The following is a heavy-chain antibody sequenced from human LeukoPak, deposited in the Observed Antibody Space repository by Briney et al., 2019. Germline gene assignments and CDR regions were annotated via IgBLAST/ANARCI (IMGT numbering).Heavy chain of an antibody. CDR3: TTVKPYSYGFDY. V-gene: IGHV3-15*01. CDR1: GFTLSNAW. D-gene: IGHD5-18*01. Sequence: GGSLTVSCAASGFTLSNAWMSEVGQAPGKGRAWVGRIKSKTDGGTTDYAAPVKGRFTISRDDSKNTLYLQMNSLKTEDTAVYYCTTVKPYSYGFDYWGQGTLVTVSS. J-gene: IGHJ4*02. CDR2: IKSKTDGGTT.